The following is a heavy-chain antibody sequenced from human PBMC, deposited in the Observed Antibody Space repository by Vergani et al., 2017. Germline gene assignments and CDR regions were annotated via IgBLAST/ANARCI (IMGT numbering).Heavy chain of an antibody. J-gene: IGHJ4*02. CDR3: ARVGFGEYFFDY. CDR1: GYSISSGYY. D-gene: IGHD3-10*01. CDR2: IYYSGST. Sequence: QVQLQESGPGLVKPSETLSLTCAVSGYSISSGYYWGWIRQPPGKGLEWIGYIYYSGSTNYNPSLKSRVTISVDTSKNQFSLKLSSVTAADTAVYYCARVGFGEYFFDYWGQGTLVTVSS. V-gene: IGHV4-61*01.